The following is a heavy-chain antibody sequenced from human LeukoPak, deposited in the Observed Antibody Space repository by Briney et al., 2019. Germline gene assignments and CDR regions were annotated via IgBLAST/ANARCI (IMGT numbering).Heavy chain of an antibody. D-gene: IGHD4-23*01. CDR3: ARRAGGYSHPYDY. Sequence: GGSLRLSCAASGFTFSSYWMSWVRQAPGKGLEWVANIKQDGGEIYYVDSVKGRFTISRDNAKNSLSLQMNSLRAEDTAVYYCARRAGGYSHPYDYWGQGTLVTVSS. CDR2: IKQDGGEI. CDR1: GFTFSSYW. V-gene: IGHV3-7*03. J-gene: IGHJ4*02.